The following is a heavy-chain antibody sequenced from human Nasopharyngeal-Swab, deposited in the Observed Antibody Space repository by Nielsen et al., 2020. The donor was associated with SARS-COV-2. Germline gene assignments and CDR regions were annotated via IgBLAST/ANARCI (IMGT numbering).Heavy chain of an antibody. CDR1: GYSFTSYW. CDR2: IDPSDSYT. Sequence: GESLKISCTGSGYSFTSYWISWVRQMPGKGLEWMGRIDPSDSYTNYSPSFQGHVTISADKSISTAYLQWSSLKASDTAMYYCASSYSSSSLYYYMDVWGKGTTVTVSS. CDR3: ASSYSSSSLYYYMDV. D-gene: IGHD6-6*01. J-gene: IGHJ6*03. V-gene: IGHV5-10-1*01.